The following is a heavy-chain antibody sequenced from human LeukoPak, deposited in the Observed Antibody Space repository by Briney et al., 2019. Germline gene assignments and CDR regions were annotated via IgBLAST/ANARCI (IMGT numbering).Heavy chain of an antibody. D-gene: IGHD3-22*01. CDR2: IYTSGST. CDR3: ARARGDYYDSNGYYHMGEIDY. CDR1: GGSISSGNYY. Sequence: PSQALSLTCTVSGGSISSGNYYWSWIRQPAGKGLEWIGRIYTSGSTNYNPSLQSRVTISLGTSKNQFSLRLSSVTAADTAVYYCARARGDYYDSNGYYHMGEIDYWGQGTLVTVSS. J-gene: IGHJ4*02. V-gene: IGHV4-61*02.